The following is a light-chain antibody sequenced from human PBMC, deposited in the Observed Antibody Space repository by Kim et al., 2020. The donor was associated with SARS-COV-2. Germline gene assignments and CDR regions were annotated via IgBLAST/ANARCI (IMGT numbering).Light chain of an antibody. CDR3: SSYTSITMV. Sequence: QSALTQPASVSGSPGQSITISCTGTSSDVGGYNYVSWYQQHPGNAPKLIIYDVIKRPSGVSNRFSGSKSGNTASLTISGLQAEDEADYYCSSYTSITMVFGGGTQLTVL. V-gene: IGLV2-14*01. CDR1: SSDVGGYNY. CDR2: DVI. J-gene: IGLJ2*01.